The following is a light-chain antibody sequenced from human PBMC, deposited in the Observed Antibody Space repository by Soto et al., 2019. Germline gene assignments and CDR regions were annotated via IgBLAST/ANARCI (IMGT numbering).Light chain of an antibody. Sequence: DNQMTQSPSTLSASVGDRFTITCRASQSINTWLAWYQQKPGKAPKLLIYEASSLQSGVPSRFSGSVSGTEFTLTISSLQPDDFATYYCQQYNYHFGQGTRLEIK. V-gene: IGKV1-5*03. CDR1: QSINTW. CDR3: QQYNYH. J-gene: IGKJ5*01. CDR2: EAS.